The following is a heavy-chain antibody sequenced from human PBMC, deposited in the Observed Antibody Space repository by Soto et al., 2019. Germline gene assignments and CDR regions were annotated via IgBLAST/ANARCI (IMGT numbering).Heavy chain of an antibody. J-gene: IGHJ6*02. CDR3: ARYKGGANWNYYYGMDD. Sequence: SVKVSCKTSGCTFSSYTISWVRQAPGQGLEWMGRIIPILGRANYAQKFQGRVTMTADKSTSTAYMELSSLRSEDTAVYYCARYKGGANWNYYYGMDDWGQGTMVTVSS. D-gene: IGHD3-16*01. CDR1: GCTFSSYT. V-gene: IGHV1-69*02. CDR2: IIPILGRA.